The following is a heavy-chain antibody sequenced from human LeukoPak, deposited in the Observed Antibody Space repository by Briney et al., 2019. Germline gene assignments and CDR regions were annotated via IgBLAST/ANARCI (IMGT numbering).Heavy chain of an antibody. V-gene: IGHV3-23*01. D-gene: IGHD1-26*01. CDR3: AKDVGGTNFHYMDV. J-gene: IGHJ6*03. CDR1: GFNFRTYA. Sequence: GGSLRLSCVASGFNFRTYAMHWVRQAPGKGLEWVSAISGSGESTYYEDSVKGRFTISGDNSKNTVDVQMNSLRAEDTAVYYCAKDVGGTNFHYMDVWGKGTTVIVSS. CDR2: ISGSGEST.